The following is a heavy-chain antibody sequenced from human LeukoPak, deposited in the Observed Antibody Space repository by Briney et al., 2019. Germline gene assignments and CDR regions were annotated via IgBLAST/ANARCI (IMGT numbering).Heavy chain of an antibody. Sequence: GGSLRLSCTASGFTFGDYAMSWVRQTPGKGLEWVGFIRSKAYGGTTEYAASVKGRFTISRDDSKSIAYLQMNSLKTEDTAVYYCSRETSNDYWGQGTLVAVSS. CDR3: SRETSNDY. V-gene: IGHV3-49*04. CDR2: IRSKAYGGTT. J-gene: IGHJ4*02. CDR1: GFTFGDYA.